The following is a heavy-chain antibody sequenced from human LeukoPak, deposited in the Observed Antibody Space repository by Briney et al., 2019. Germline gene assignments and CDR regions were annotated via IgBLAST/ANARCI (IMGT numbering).Heavy chain of an antibody. V-gene: IGHV4-39*07. CDR1: GGSMSSSSYY. Sequence: PSETLSLTCSVSGGSMSSSSYYWDWIRQPPGKGLEWFGKTHYNGNTYYNPSLKSRVTISVDTSKNQFSLKLTSVTAADTAVYYCARRRLFLAHAFDIWGQGTMVTASS. CDR3: ARRRLFLAHAFDI. CDR2: THYNGNT. J-gene: IGHJ3*02. D-gene: IGHD4/OR15-4a*01.